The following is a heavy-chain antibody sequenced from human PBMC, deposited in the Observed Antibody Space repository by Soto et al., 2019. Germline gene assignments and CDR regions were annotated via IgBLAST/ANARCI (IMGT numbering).Heavy chain of an antibody. J-gene: IGHJ3*02. V-gene: IGHV3-33*01. CDR3: ATSYYYYDSSGFRAFDI. CDR2: IWYDGSNK. Sequence: GRSMRLSCAASGFTFSSYGMHWVRQAPGKGLEWVAVIWYDGSNKYYADSVKGRLTISRDNSKNTLYLQMNSLRAEDTAVYYCATSYYYYDSSGFRAFDIWGQGTMVTVSS. D-gene: IGHD3-22*01. CDR1: GFTFSSYG.